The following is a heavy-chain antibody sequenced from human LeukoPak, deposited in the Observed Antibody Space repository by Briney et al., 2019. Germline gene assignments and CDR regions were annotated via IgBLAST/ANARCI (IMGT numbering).Heavy chain of an antibody. J-gene: IGHJ4*02. CDR2: IYYTGST. V-gene: IGHV4-59*08. CDR3: ARLKVGGWGYYFHYF. D-gene: IGHD2/OR15-2a*01. CDR1: GGSLSGYY. Sequence: TSETLSLTCTVSGGSLSGYYWSWIRQPPGKGLEWIGYIYYTGSTNYNPSLKSRVTISLDTSKNQFSLSLSSVTAADTAVYYCARLKVGGWGYYFHYFWGQGTLVTVSS.